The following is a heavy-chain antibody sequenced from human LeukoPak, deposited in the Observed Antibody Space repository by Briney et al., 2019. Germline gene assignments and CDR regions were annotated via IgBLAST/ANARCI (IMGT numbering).Heavy chain of an antibody. V-gene: IGHV3-66*02. CDR2: IYSGGST. CDR1: GITLSNYG. J-gene: IGHJ6*03. CDR3: AREVLDFWGYYYYMDV. Sequence: GGSLRLSCAVSGITLSNYGMSWVRQAPGKGLEWVSVIYSGGSTYYADSVKGRFTISRDNSKNTLYLQMNSLRAEDTAVYYCAREVLDFWGYYYYMDVWGKGTTVTVSS. D-gene: IGHD3-3*01.